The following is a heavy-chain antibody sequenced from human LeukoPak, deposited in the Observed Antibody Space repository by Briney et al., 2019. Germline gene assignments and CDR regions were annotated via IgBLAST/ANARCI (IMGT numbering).Heavy chain of an antibody. V-gene: IGHV3-30*18. D-gene: IGHD4-17*01. CDR2: ISYDGSNK. J-gene: IGHJ3*02. CDR3: AKDGHYGDYRAFDI. Sequence: PGGSLRLSCAASGFTFSSYGMHWVRQAPGKGLEWVAVISYDGSNKYYADSVKGRFTISRDNSKNTLYLQMNSLRAEDTAVYYCAKDGHYGDYRAFDIWGQGTMVTVSS. CDR1: GFTFSSYG.